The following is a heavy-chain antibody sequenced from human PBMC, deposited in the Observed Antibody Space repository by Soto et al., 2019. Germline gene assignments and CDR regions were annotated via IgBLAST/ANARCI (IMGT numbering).Heavy chain of an antibody. J-gene: IGHJ5*02. CDR2: IYYSGST. V-gene: IGHV4-39*01. CDR3: ARHLTAWGSYRSANWFDP. Sequence: SETLSLTCTVSGGSISSSSYYWGWIRQPPGKGLEWIGSIYYSGSTYYNPSLKSRVTISVDTSKNQFSLKLSSVTAADTAVYYCARHLTAWGSYRSANWFDPWGQGTLVTVSS. D-gene: IGHD3-16*02. CDR1: GGSISSSSYY.